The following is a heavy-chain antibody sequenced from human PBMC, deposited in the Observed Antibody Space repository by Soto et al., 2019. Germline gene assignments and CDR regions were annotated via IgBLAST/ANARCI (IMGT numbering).Heavy chain of an antibody. CDR2: IWYDGSNK. V-gene: IGHV3-33*01. CDR1: GFTFSSYG. Sequence: GGSLRLSCAASGFTFSSYGMHWVRQAPGKGLEWVAVIWYDGSNKYYADSVKGRFTISRDNSKNTLYLKMNSLRAEDTAVYYCARESGDYDYYYYMDVWGKGTTVTVSS. CDR3: ARESGDYDYYYYMDV. J-gene: IGHJ6*03. D-gene: IGHD4-17*01.